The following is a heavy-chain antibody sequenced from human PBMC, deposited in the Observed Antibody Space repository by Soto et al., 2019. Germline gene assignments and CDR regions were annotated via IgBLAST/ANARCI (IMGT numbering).Heavy chain of an antibody. CDR2: ISSSSSYI. CDR3: ARGISSWYSSGWSTNPFDY. Sequence: PGGSLRLSCAASGFTFSSYSMNWVRQAPGKGLDCVSSISSSSSYIYYADSVKGRSTISRDNAKKSLYLQMNSLRAEDAAVYYCARGISSWYSSGWSTNPFDYWGQGSLVTVSS. D-gene: IGHD6-19*01. CDR1: GFTFSSYS. V-gene: IGHV3-21*01. J-gene: IGHJ4*02.